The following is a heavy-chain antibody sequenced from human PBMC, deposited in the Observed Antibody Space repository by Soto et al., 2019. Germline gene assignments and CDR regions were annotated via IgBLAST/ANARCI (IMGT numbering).Heavy chain of an antibody. CDR3: ASTSRSRNADREGFYW. D-gene: IGHD1-26*01. CDR1: GFTFSSYG. V-gene: IGHV3-30*03. J-gene: IGHJ3*01. Sequence: QVQLVESGGGVVQPGRSLRLSCAASGFTFSSYGMHWVRQAPGKGLEWVAVITYDGSNKYYADSVKGRFTISRDNSKNTLQLQMSSQRPVYMAVYYCASTSRSRNADREGFYWWGQGTMVTVPS. CDR2: ITYDGSNK.